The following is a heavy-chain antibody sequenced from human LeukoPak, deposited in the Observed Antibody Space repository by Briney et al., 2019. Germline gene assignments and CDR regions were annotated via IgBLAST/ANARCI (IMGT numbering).Heavy chain of an antibody. CDR3: ARGINVSPAANWFDP. V-gene: IGHV1-18*01. D-gene: IGHD2-2*01. CDR1: GYTFTSYG. Sequence: GASVKVSFKASGYTFTSYGISWVRQAPGQGLEWMGWISAYNGNTKYAQKLQGRVTMTTDTSTSTAYMELRSLTFDDTAVYYCARGINVSPAANWFDPWGQGTLVTVSS. J-gene: IGHJ5*02. CDR2: ISAYNGNT.